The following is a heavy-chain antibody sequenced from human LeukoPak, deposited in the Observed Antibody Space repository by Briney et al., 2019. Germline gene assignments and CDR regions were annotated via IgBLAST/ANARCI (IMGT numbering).Heavy chain of an antibody. CDR3: ARDRSEYAFDI. CDR1: GGTFSSYT. Sequence: SVKVSCKASGGTFSSYTISWVRQAPGQGLEWMGRIIPILGIANYARKFQGRVTITADKSTSTAYMELSSLRSEDTAVYYCARDRSEYAFDIWGQGTMVTVSS. J-gene: IGHJ3*02. D-gene: IGHD3-16*02. V-gene: IGHV1-69*04. CDR2: IIPILGIA.